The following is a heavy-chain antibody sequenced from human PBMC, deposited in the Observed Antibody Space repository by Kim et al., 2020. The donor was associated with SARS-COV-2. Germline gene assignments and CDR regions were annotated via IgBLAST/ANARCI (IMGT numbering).Heavy chain of an antibody. Sequence: GGSLRLSCAASGFTFDDYAMHWVRQAPGKGLEWVSGISWNSGSIGYADSVKGRFTISRDNAKNSLYLQMNSLRAEDTALYYCAKGRDGYNSEYYFDYWGQGTLVTVSS. CDR2: ISWNSGSI. D-gene: IGHD5-12*01. V-gene: IGHV3-9*01. CDR1: GFTFDDYA. CDR3: AKGRDGYNSEYYFDY. J-gene: IGHJ4*02.